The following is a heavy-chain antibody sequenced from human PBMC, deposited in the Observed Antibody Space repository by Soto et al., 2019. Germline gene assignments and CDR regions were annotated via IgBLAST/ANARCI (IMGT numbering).Heavy chain of an antibody. Sequence: GGSLRLSCAASGITFSNAWMNWVRQAPGKGLEYIGRIRSKTDGGTTEYAAPVEGRFTISRDDSKNTLYLQMGGLKTEDTAVYYCTTTRPGTNVFDNWGQGTLVTVSS. CDR3: TTTRPGTNVFDN. CDR2: IRSKTDGGTT. D-gene: IGHD6-13*01. V-gene: IGHV3-15*01. CDR1: GITFSNAW. J-gene: IGHJ3*02.